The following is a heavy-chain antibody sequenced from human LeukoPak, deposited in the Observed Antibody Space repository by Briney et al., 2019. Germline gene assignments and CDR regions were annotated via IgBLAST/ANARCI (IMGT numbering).Heavy chain of an antibody. Sequence: SETLSLTCTVSGGSISSGGYYWSWIRQRPGKGLEWIGYIYYSGSTYYNPSLKSRVTISVDTSKNQFSLKLSSVTAADTAVYYCAREWVYYDSSGYYSDAFDIWGQGTMVTVSS. CDR2: IYYSGST. V-gene: IGHV4-31*03. CDR3: AREWVYYDSSGYYSDAFDI. J-gene: IGHJ3*02. CDR1: GGSISSGGYY. D-gene: IGHD3-22*01.